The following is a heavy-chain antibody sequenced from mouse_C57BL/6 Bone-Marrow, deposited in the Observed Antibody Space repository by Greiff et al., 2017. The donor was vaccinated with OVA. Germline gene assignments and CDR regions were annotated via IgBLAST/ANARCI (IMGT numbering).Heavy chain of an antibody. V-gene: IGHV1-55*01. CDR3: ARGGGSWFAY. J-gene: IGHJ3*01. CDR1: GYTFTSYW. Sequence: QVQLQQPGAELVKPGASVKMSCKASGYTFTSYWITWVKQRPGQGLEWIGDIYPGSGSTNYNEKFKSKATLTVDTSSCTAYRQLSSLTSEDSAVYYCARGGGSWFAYWGQGTLVTVSA. CDR2: IYPGSGST.